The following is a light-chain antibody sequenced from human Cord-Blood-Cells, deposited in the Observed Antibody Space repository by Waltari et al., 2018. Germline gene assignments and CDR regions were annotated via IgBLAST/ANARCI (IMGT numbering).Light chain of an antibody. CDR1: SSNIGSNY. Sequence: QSVLTQPPSASGTPGQRVTISCSGSSSNIGSNYVYWYQQLPGTAPKLLIYRNKQRPSGVHDRFSGSKSGTSASLAISGLWSEDEADYYCAAWDDSLSGYVFGTGTKVTVL. CDR2: RNK. J-gene: IGLJ1*01. CDR3: AAWDDSLSGYV. V-gene: IGLV1-47*03.